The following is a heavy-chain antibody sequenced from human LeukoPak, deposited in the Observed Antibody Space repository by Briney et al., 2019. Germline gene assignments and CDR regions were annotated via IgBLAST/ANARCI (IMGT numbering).Heavy chain of an antibody. Sequence: SETLSLTCAVYGGSFSGNYWSWIRQPPGKGLEWIGEINHSGSTNYNPSLKSRVTISVDTSKNQFSLKLSSVTAADTAVYYCARVGVAVVPAGGFDPWGQGTLVTVSS. D-gene: IGHD2-2*01. J-gene: IGHJ5*02. CDR3: ARVGVAVVPAGGFDP. V-gene: IGHV4-34*01. CDR1: GGSFSGNY. CDR2: INHSGST.